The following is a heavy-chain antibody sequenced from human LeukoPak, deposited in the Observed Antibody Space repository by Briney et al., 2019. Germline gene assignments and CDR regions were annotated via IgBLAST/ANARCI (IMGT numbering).Heavy chain of an antibody. CDR2: TYYRSKWYN. V-gene: IGHV6-1*01. D-gene: IGHD3-16*02. CDR1: GDSVSSNSAA. CDR3: AREEMITFGGVIVIPSYNWFDP. J-gene: IGHJ5*02. Sequence: SQTLSLTCAISGDSVSSNSAAWNWIRQSPSRGLEWLGRTYYRSKWYNDYAVSVKSRITINPDTSKNRFSLQLNSVTPEDMAVYYCAREEMITFGGVIVIPSYNWFDPWGQGTLVTVSS.